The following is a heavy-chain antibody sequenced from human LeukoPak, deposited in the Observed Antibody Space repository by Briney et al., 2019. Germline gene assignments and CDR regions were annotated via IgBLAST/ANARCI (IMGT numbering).Heavy chain of an antibody. CDR1: GGSISNCAYY. V-gene: IGHV4-31*03. CDR3: ARVGVGDYGVDV. Sequence: KPSETLSLTCTVSGGSISNCAYYWSWFRQYPGKGLEWIGYIYYSGRTYYSPSLKGRVSISVDTSKNQFSLKLSSVTPADTAVYYCARVGVGDYGVDVWGQGTTVTVSS. D-gene: IGHD4-17*01. CDR2: IYYSGRT. J-gene: IGHJ6*02.